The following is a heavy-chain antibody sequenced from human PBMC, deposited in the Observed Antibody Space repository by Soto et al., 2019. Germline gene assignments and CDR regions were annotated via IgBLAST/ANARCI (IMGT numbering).Heavy chain of an antibody. V-gene: IGHV3-64*07. D-gene: IGHD2-21*01. J-gene: IGHJ5*02. CDR2: ISANGGST. CDR1: GFTFSSCG. Sequence: EVQLVESGGGLVQPGGSLRLSCVASGFTFSSCGMHWVRQSPGKGLEYVSAISANGGSTFYADSVKGRFTVSRDNSKNTLYLQMGSLSVEDMAVYYCARGFAKVVWFFDPWGQGTLVTVSS. CDR3: ARGFAKVVWFFDP.